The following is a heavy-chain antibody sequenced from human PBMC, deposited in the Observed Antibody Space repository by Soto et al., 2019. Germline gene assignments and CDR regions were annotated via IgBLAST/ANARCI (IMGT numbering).Heavy chain of an antibody. D-gene: IGHD2-2*01. J-gene: IGHJ4*02. CDR2: LNSYGNII. CDR1: GFTFSSYE. V-gene: IGHV3-48*03. CDR3: ATKYQLPVPNL. Sequence: PGGSLRLSCTASGFTFSSYEMNWVRQAPGKGLEWISYLNSYGNIINYADSVRGRFTISRDSAKNSLYLQMNSLRDEDTAVYYWATKYQLPVPNLWGQGTLVTVSS.